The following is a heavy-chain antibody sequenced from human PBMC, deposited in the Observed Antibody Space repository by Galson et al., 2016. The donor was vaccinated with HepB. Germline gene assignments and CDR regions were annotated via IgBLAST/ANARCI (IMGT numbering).Heavy chain of an antibody. J-gene: IGHJ4*02. V-gene: IGHV3-21*01. D-gene: IGHD3-16*01. Sequence: SLRLSCAASGFTFNIYSMNWVRQAPGKGLEWVSSISSSSTYINYADSLKGRFTISRDNAKSSLYLQMNSLRADDTAVYYCAREPKSRLFGTYYFDYWGQGTLVTVSS. CDR1: GFTFNIYS. CDR2: ISSSSTYI. CDR3: AREPKSRLFGTYYFDY.